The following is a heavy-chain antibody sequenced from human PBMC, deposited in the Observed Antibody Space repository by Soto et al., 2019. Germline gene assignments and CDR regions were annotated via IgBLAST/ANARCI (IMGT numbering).Heavy chain of an antibody. CDR1: RGSINSYD. CDR2: IYYNGST. V-gene: IGHV4-59*01. J-gene: IGHJ4*02. Sequence: PAETMSLTSTFSRGSINSYDGSWIRQHPGKGLEWIGYIYYNGSTNYNPSLKSRVTISVDTSKNQFSLKLSSVTAADTAVYYCARSYSSSWYFDYWGQGTLVTVSS. D-gene: IGHD6-13*01. CDR3: ARSYSSSWYFDY.